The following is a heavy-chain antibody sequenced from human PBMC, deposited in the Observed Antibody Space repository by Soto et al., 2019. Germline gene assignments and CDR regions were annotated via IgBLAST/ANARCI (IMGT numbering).Heavy chain of an antibody. CDR1: VCTFSSYS. CDR2: FRSGGDDDTT. Sequence: PGWSLRRSCASSVCTFSSYSMSWVRQAPGKGLEWVSGFRSGGDDDTTYYADSVRGRFTISRDNSKNTLFLQMNSLRAEDTAIYSCAKKVNSGSGSQFFDYWGQGTLVNVSS. D-gene: IGHD3-10*01. J-gene: IGHJ4*02. CDR3: AKKVNSGSGSQFFDY. V-gene: IGHV3-23*01.